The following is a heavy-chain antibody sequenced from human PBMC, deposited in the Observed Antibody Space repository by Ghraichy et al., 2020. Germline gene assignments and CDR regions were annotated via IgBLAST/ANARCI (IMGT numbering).Heavy chain of an antibody. V-gene: IGHV4-39*01. Sequence: SETLSLTCTVSGGSISSSSYYWGWIRQPPGKGLEWNGSIYYSGSTYYNPSLKSRVTISVDTSKNQFSLKLSSVTAADTAVYYCARPYYYDSSGEDYYFDYWGQGTLVTVSS. J-gene: IGHJ4*02. D-gene: IGHD3-22*01. CDR1: GGSISSSSYY. CDR3: ARPYYYDSSGEDYYFDY. CDR2: IYYSGST.